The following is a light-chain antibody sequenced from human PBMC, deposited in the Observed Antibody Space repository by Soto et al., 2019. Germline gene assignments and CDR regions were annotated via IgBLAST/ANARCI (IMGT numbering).Light chain of an antibody. CDR1: QSISSW. J-gene: IGKJ2*01. Sequence: DIQMTQSPSTLSASGGDRVTITCRASQSISSWLAWYQQKPGKAPNLLISKASSLESGVPSRFSGSGSGTEFTLTISSLQPDDFATYYCQQYYSYSYTFGQGTKLEIK. CDR2: KAS. V-gene: IGKV1-5*03. CDR3: QQYYSYSYT.